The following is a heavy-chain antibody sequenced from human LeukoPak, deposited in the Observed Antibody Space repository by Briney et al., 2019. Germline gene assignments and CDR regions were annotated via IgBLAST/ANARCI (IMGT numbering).Heavy chain of an antibody. CDR2: IKGDGSDK. V-gene: IGHV3-7*01. CDR1: GFIFSSYW. Sequence: GGSLRLSCAASGFIFSSYWMAWVRQAPGKGLEWVANIKGDGSDKNYVDSVKGRFTISRDNAKNSLYLQMNSLRAEDTAVYYCTRAGGLVRGVHYYYYMDVWGKGTTVTISS. J-gene: IGHJ6*03. D-gene: IGHD3-10*01. CDR3: TRAGGLVRGVHYYYYMDV.